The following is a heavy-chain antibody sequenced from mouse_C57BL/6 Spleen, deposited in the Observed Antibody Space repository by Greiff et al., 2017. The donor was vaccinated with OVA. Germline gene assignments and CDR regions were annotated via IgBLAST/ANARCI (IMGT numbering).Heavy chain of an antibody. CDR2: IYPGDGYT. CDR3: ARGGDYYGSSFLYAMDY. V-gene: IGHV1-82*01. J-gene: IGHJ4*01. D-gene: IGHD1-1*01. Sequence: QVQLQQSGPELVKPGASVKISCKASGYAFSSSWMNWVKQRPGKGLEWIGRIYPGDGYTNYNGKFKGKATLTADKSSSTAYMQLSSLTSEDSAVYFCARGGDYYGSSFLYAMDYWGQGTSVTVSS. CDR1: GYAFSSSW.